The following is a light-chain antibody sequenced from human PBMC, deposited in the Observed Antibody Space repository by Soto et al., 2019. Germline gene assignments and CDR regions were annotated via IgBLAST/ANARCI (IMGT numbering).Light chain of an antibody. CDR3: QQYGSSPWT. J-gene: IGKJ1*01. CDR1: QSVSSSY. CDR2: GAS. V-gene: IGKV3-20*01. Sequence: EIVLTQSPGSLSLSPGDRATLTCRASQSVSSSYLAWYQQKPGQAHRLLIYGASSRATGIPDRISGSGSGTYFPITISRLEHEDVAVYYCQQYGSSPWTFGQGTKVEIK.